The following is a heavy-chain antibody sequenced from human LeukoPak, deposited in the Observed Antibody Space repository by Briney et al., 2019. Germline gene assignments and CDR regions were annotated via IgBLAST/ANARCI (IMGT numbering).Heavy chain of an antibody. Sequence: GESLKISCKGSGYTFTSYWIGCVRQMPGKDLEWMGIIYPGDSETRYSPSFQGQVTISVDKSISTAYLQWSSLKASDTAMYYCARQATIDYFDYWGQGTLVTVSS. V-gene: IGHV5-51*01. CDR3: ARQATIDYFDY. J-gene: IGHJ4*02. CDR1: GYTFTSYW. D-gene: IGHD5-24*01. CDR2: IYPGDSET.